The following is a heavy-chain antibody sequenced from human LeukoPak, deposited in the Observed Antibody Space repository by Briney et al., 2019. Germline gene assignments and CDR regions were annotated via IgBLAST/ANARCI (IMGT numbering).Heavy chain of an antibody. J-gene: IGHJ4*02. CDR2: IYDSGST. CDR1: GGSISGSNW. CDR3: ARREASFYGYLFDN. D-gene: IGHD2/OR15-2a*01. Sequence: PSGTLSLTCAVSGGSISGSNWWSWVRQSPGKGLEWIGQIYDSGSTDYNPSLKSRVTILVDKPKNQFSLKLSSVTAAGTAVYYCARREASFYGYLFDNWGQGTLVTVSS. V-gene: IGHV4-4*02.